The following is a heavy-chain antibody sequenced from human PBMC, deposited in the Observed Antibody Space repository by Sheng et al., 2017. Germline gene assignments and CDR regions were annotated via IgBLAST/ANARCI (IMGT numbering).Heavy chain of an antibody. V-gene: IGHV3-23*04. CDR3: AKAPGYYYAMDV. CDR2: ISGGGEST. J-gene: IGHJ6*01. CDR1: DFTLSGFA. Sequence: VASGGGLVQPGGSLRLSCVASDFTLSGFAMSWVRQAPGKGLEWVSIISGGGESTYSAASVRGRFTFTRDNSKNTVSLQMNNLRVEDTAIYYCAKAPGYYYAMDVWGQGTTVIVSS.